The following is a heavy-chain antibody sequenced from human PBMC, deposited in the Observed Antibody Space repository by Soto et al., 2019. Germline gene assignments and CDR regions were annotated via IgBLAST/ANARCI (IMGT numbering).Heavy chain of an antibody. V-gene: IGHV1-8*01. D-gene: IGHD5-18*01. CDR1: GYTFTSYD. Sequence: QVQLVQSGAEVKKPGASVKVSCKASGYTFTSYDINWVRQATGQGLEWMGWMNTNSGNTGYAQKFQGRVTMSRNTSISTAYMELSSLRSEDTAVYYCARAWGYSYGLDYWGQGTLVTVSS. J-gene: IGHJ4*02. CDR2: MNTNSGNT. CDR3: ARAWGYSYGLDY.